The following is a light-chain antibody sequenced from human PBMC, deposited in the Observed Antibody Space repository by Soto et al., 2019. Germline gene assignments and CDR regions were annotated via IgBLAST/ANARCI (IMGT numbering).Light chain of an antibody. Sequence: TSALPPVGKSSRFRWPSKDVLNNYLAWFQQKPGKAPRLLIYGTSTWATGIPARFCGSGSGTDFTLTISSLQPEDFAIYYCQQFETPPRTFGQGTKVDIK. CDR3: QQFETPPRT. J-gene: IGKJ1*01. CDR2: GTS. CDR1: KDVLNNY. V-gene: IGKV3D-7*01.